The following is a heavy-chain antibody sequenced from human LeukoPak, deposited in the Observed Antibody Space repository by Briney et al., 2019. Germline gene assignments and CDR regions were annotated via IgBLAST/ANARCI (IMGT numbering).Heavy chain of an antibody. D-gene: IGHD3-10*02. CDR1: GYIFTNYY. Sequence: ASVKVSCKSSGYIFTNYYIHWVRQAPGQGLEWMGWTSPKNLGTNIARKFQHRVTMTLDTSISTAYLELSSLRSDDTALYYCTRAHWVGNYVFSRFDPWGQGTLVTVSS. V-gene: IGHV1-2*02. CDR3: TRAHWVGNYVFSRFDP. J-gene: IGHJ5*02. CDR2: TSPKNLGT.